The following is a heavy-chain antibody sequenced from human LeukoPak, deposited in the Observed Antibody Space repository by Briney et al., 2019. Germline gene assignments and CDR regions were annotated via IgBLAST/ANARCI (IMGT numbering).Heavy chain of an antibody. D-gene: IGHD3-10*02. CDR3: AELGITMIGGV. Sequence: GGSLRLSCVASGFNFNTYAIHWVRQAPGKGLEWVSYISSSGSTIYYADSVKGRFTISRDNAKNSLYLQMNSLRAEDTAVYYCAELGITMIGGVWGKGTTVTISS. V-gene: IGHV3-48*03. J-gene: IGHJ6*04. CDR1: GFNFNTYA. CDR2: ISSSGSTI.